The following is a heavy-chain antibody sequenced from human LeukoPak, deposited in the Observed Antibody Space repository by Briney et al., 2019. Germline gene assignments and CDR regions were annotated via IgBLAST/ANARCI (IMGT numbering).Heavy chain of an antibody. Sequence: GGSLRLSCVASGFTFGKYWMSWVRQAPGKGLEWVANIKLDRSEKNYVDSVKGRFTISRDNTKNSLYLQMNSLRAEDTAVFYCARDQYDTWSRRGNFDFWGQGTLVIVSS. CDR2: IKLDRSEK. J-gene: IGHJ4*02. CDR1: GFTFGKYW. V-gene: IGHV3-7*03. CDR3: ARDQYDTWSRRGNFDF. D-gene: IGHD3-3*01.